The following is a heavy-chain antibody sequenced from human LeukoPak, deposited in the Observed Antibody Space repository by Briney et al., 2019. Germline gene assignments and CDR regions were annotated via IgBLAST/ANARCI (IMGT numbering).Heavy chain of an antibody. CDR2: ISTSSSYI. Sequence: PGGSLRLSCAASGFTFSSYAMSWVRQAPGKGLEWVSSISTSSSYIDYADSVKGRFTISRDNAKNSLYLQMNSPRAEDTAVYYCARAPGQGHHMAFDIWGQGTMVTVSS. J-gene: IGHJ3*02. CDR3: ARAPGQGHHMAFDI. CDR1: GFTFSSYA. V-gene: IGHV3-21*01. D-gene: IGHD2-21*01.